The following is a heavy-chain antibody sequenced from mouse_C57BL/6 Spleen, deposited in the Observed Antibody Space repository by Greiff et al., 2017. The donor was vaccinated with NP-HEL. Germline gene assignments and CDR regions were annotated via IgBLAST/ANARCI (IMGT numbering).Heavy chain of an antibody. Sequence: QVQLQQPGAELVKPGASVKMSCKASGYTFTSYWITWVKQRPGQGLEWIGDIYPGSGSTNYNEKFKSKATLTVDTSSSTAYMQLSSLTSEDSAVYYCAREGGIYYDDDGESWWGQGTTLTVSS. CDR2: IYPGSGST. CDR1: GYTFTSYW. V-gene: IGHV1-55*01. CDR3: AREGGIYYDDDGESW. D-gene: IGHD2-4*01. J-gene: IGHJ2*01.